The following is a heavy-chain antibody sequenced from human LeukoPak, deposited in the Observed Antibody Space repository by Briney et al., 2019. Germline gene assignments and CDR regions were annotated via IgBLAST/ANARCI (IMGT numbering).Heavy chain of an antibody. Sequence: SVKVSCKASGGTFSSYAISWVRQAPGQGLEWMGGIIPIFGTANYAQKFQGRVTITADESTSTAYMELSSLRSEDTAVYYCARCSFGELSFLDDDSSGYYYFDYWGQGTLVTVSP. CDR3: ARCSFGELSFLDDDSSGYYYFDY. CDR1: GGTFSSYA. D-gene: IGHD3-22*01. J-gene: IGHJ4*02. CDR2: IIPIFGTA. V-gene: IGHV1-69*13.